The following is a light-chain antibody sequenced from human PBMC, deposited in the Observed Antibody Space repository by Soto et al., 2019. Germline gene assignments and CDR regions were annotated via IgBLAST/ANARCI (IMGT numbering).Light chain of an antibody. J-gene: IGLJ2*01. V-gene: IGLV2-14*01. CDR1: ISDIGGYNF. CDR2: DVN. CDR3: ASYTRTTTLV. Sequence: QSALAQPASVSGSPGQSITISCTGTISDIGGYNFISWYQHHPGKAPKLVIYDVNNRPSGISYRFSGSKSGNTASLTISGLQAEDEADYYCASYTRTTTLVFGGGTKVTLL.